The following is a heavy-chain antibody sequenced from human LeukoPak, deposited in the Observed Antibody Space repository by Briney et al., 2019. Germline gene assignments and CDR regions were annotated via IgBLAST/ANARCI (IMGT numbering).Heavy chain of an antibody. V-gene: IGHV3-7*01. J-gene: IGHJ4*02. CDR3: TRERLYGASALDY. D-gene: IGHD4-17*01. CDR2: IKDDGTEK. Sequence: QPGGSLRLSCAASGFTFSSYWMTWVRQAPGKGLERVAQIKDDGTEKFYLDTLRGRFTISRDNSKDSLYLHINSLRAEDTAVYYCTRERLYGASALDYWGQGIVVTVSS. CDR1: GFTFSSYW.